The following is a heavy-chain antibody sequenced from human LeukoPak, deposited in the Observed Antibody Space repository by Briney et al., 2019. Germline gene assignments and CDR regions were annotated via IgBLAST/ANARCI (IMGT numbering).Heavy chain of an antibody. CDR3: ARKAYGLDV. Sequence: GSLRLSCAASGFTFSSYAMHWVRQAPGKGLEWVANINQDGSEKYYVDSVKGRFTISRDNAKNSLYLQMNSLRAEDTAVYYCARKAYGLDVWGKGTTVTGSS. CDR1: GFTFSSYA. J-gene: IGHJ6*04. CDR2: INQDGSEK. V-gene: IGHV3-7*03.